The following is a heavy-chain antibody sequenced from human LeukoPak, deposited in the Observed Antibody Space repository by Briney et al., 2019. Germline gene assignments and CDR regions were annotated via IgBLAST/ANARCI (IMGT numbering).Heavy chain of an antibody. Sequence: ASVKVSCKASGYTFTSYAMNWVRQAPGQGLEWMGIINPSGGSTSYAQKFQGRVTMTRDMSTSTVYMELSSLRSEDTAVYYRARDFSSGVAVAGTFDYWGQGTLVTVSS. CDR3: ARDFSSGVAVAGTFDY. V-gene: IGHV1-46*01. J-gene: IGHJ4*02. CDR1: GYTFTSYA. D-gene: IGHD6-19*01. CDR2: INPSGGST.